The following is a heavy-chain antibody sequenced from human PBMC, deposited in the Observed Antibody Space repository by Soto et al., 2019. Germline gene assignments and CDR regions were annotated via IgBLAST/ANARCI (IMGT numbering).Heavy chain of an antibody. CDR3: ARDPLWGTAMVVWYFAL. D-gene: IGHD5-18*01. V-gene: IGHV3-33*01. CDR1: GFTFSSYG. CDR2: IWYDGSNK. Sequence: GGSLRLSCAASGFTFSSYGMHWVRQAPGKGLEWVAVIWYDGSNKYYADSVKGRFTISRDNSKNTLYLQMNSLRAEDTAVYFCARDPLWGTAMVVWYFALWGRGTLVTVSS. J-gene: IGHJ2*01.